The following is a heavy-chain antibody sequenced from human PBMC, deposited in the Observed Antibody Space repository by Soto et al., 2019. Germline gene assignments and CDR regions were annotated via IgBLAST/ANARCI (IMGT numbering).Heavy chain of an antibody. Sequence: QVQLVESGGGVVQPGRSLRLSCAASGFTFDNYGLHWVRQAPGKGLEWVAVISYDGSKKFYADSVTGRFTISIDNSKNTLYLQMITLRVEDMAVYYCAKSLDVVVVVTATRGLDVWGQGTTVTVAS. CDR1: GFTFDNYG. V-gene: IGHV3-30*18. CDR2: ISYDGSKK. CDR3: AKSLDVVVVVTATRGLDV. J-gene: IGHJ6*02. D-gene: IGHD2-15*01.